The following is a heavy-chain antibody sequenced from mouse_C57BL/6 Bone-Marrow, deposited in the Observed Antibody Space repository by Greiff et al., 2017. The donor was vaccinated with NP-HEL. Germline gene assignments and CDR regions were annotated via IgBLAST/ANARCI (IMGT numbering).Heavy chain of an antibody. CDR1: GFNIRDDY. CDR3: TRYGNCLPWFAY. V-gene: IGHV14-4*01. J-gene: IGHJ3*01. Sequence: EVQLQQSGAELVRPGASVKLSCTASGFNIRDDYMHWVKQRPEQGLEWIGWIDPENGDTEYASKFQGKATIAADTSSNTAYLQLSSLTSEDTAVYYCTRYGNCLPWFAYWGQGTLVTVSA. CDR2: IDPENGDT. D-gene: IGHD2-1*01.